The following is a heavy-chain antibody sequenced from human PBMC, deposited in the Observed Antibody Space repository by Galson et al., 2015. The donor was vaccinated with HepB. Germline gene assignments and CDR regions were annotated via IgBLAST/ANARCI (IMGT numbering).Heavy chain of an antibody. CDR2: ISYDGSNK. V-gene: IGHV3-30-3*01. Sequence: SLRLSCAASGFTFSSYAMHWVRQAPGKGLEWVAVISYDGSNKYYADSVKGRFTISRDNSKNTLYLQMNSLRAEDTAVYYCARDDVDTAMVTFYYYGMDVWGQGTTVTVSS. J-gene: IGHJ6*02. D-gene: IGHD5-18*01. CDR1: GFTFSSYA. CDR3: ARDDVDTAMVTFYYYGMDV.